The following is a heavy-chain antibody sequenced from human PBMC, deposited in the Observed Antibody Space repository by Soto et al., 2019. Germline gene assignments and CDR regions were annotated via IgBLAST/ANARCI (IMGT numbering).Heavy chain of an antibody. V-gene: IGHV3-66*01. CDR2: IHSGGDT. Sequence: EVQLVESGGDLVQPGGSLRLSCAASGFAVSSNYMTWVRQAPGKGLEWVSVIHSGGDTHYADSVRGRFTISRDNSKNTLHLQMNSLRAEDTVVYYCARSRTGTTYGGMDVWGQGTTVTVSS. CDR1: GFAVSSNY. J-gene: IGHJ6*02. CDR3: ARSRTGTTYGGMDV. D-gene: IGHD1-7*01.